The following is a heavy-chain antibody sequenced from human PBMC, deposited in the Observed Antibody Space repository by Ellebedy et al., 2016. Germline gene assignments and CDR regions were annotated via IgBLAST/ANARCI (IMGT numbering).Heavy chain of an antibody. Sequence: GSLRLXXTVSGGSISSYYWSWIRQPPGKGLEWIGYIYYSGSTNYNPSLKSRVTISVDTSKNQFSLKLSSVTAADTAVYYCARGNSLWRYWGQGTLVTVSS. CDR3: ARGNSLWRY. V-gene: IGHV4-59*12. D-gene: IGHD3-16*02. CDR2: IYYSGST. J-gene: IGHJ4*02. CDR1: GGSISSYY.